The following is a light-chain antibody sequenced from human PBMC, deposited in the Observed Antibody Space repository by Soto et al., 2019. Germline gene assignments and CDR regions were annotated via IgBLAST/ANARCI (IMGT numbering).Light chain of an antibody. J-gene: IGLJ2*01. V-gene: IGLV1-51*02. CDR2: ENY. CDR1: SSNIGSNY. CDR3: GAWDNSLTGGV. Sequence: QSVLTQPPSVSAAPGQKVTISCSGSSSNIGSNYVSWYQQLPGAAPKLLIYENYERPSGIPDRFSGSKSGTSATLGITGLQTGDEADYYCGAWDNSLTGGVFGGGTKVTV.